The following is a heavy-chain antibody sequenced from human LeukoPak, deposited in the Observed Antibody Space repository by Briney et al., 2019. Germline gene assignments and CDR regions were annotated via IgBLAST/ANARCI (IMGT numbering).Heavy chain of an antibody. V-gene: IGHV3-74*01. D-gene: IGHD4-17*01. J-gene: IGHJ4*02. Sequence: GGSLRLSCAASGFTFRNYWMHWVRQAPGKGLVWVSLINSDGSSTNYADSVKGRFTISRDNAKNTLYLQMNSLRADDTAVYFCARLGAQPALDYWGQGTLVTVSS. CDR1: GFTFRNYW. CDR3: ARLGAQPALDY. CDR2: INSDGSST.